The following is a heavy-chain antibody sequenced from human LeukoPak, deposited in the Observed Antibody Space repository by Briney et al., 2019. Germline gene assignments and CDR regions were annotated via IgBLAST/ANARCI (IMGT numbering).Heavy chain of an antibody. CDR3: VRDRDYAFVRGNYRGFDY. CDR2: VDYSGST. D-gene: IGHD3-16*02. V-gene: IGHV4-30-4*01. J-gene: IGHJ4*02. Sequence: SETLSLTCNVSGGSISSGDYYWSWIRQPLGKGLEWIGYVDYSGSTYYNPSLQSRLTISIDKSKNQFSLKLRSVSAADTAVYYCVRDRDYAFVRGNYRGFDYWGQGTLVTVSS. CDR1: GGSISSGDYY.